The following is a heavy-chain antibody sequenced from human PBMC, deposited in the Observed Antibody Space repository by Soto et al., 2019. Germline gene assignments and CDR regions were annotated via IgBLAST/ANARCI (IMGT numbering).Heavy chain of an antibody. Sequence: EVQLVESGGGLVQPGGSLRLSCAASGFTFSSYWIHWVRQAPGKGLVWVSRISGDGSHTSYAESVKGRFTISRDNAKNTVYLQMNSLRAEDTAVYYCARFVVVTAGDYWGQGTLVTVSS. J-gene: IGHJ4*02. CDR2: ISGDGSHT. CDR3: ARFVVVTAGDY. CDR1: GFTFSSYW. D-gene: IGHD2-21*02. V-gene: IGHV3-74*01.